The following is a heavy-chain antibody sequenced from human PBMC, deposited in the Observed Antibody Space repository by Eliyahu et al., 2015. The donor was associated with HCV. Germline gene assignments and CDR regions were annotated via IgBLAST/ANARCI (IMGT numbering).Heavy chain of an antibody. V-gene: IGHV3-33*01. CDR3: ARDHRSLYYVDY. CDR2: IWYDGSNK. Sequence: QVQLVESGGGVVQPGRSLXLXCXASGFTFSXYGXHGVRQAPGKGLEWVAVIWYDGSNKYYADSVKGRFTISRDNSKNTLYLQMNSLRAEDTAVYYCARDHRSLYYVDYWGQGTLVTVSS. J-gene: IGHJ4*02. D-gene: IGHD1-14*01. CDR1: GFTFSXYG.